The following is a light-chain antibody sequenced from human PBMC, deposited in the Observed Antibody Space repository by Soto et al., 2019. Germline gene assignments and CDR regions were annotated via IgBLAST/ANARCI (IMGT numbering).Light chain of an antibody. V-gene: IGLV2-14*01. CDR3: SSYTSGSSYV. CDR2: DVT. Sequence: QSVLTQPASVSGSPGQSITISCTGTSSDVGGYKYVSWYQQHPGKAPKLMIYDVTNRPSGVSYRFSGSKSGNTASLTISGLQAEDEADYYCSSYTSGSSYVFGTGTKVTVL. J-gene: IGLJ1*01. CDR1: SSDVGGYKY.